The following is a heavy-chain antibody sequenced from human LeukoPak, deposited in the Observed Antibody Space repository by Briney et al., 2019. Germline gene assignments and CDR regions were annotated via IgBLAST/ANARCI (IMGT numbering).Heavy chain of an antibody. CDR2: INPNSGGT. Sequence: ASVEVSCKASGYTFTGYYMHWVRQAPGQGLEWMGWINPNSGGTNYAQKFQGRVTMTRDTSISTAYMELSRLRSDDTAVYYCARGGVAAVVVPAANHYWGQGTLVTVSS. CDR1: GYTFTGYY. J-gene: IGHJ4*02. V-gene: IGHV1-2*02. D-gene: IGHD2-2*01. CDR3: ARGGVAAVVVPAANHY.